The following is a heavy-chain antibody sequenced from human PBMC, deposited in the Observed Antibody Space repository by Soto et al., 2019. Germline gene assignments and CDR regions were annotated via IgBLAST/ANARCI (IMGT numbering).Heavy chain of an antibody. V-gene: IGHV1-3*01. CDR1: GYTFTSYA. D-gene: IGHD3-3*01. CDR3: ARGGSILEWSIRYYYYYGMDV. CDR2: INAGNGNT. Sequence: ASVKVSCKASGYTFTSYAMHWVRQAPGQRLEWMGWINAGNGNTKYSQKFQGRVTITRDTSASTAYMELSSLRSEDTAVYYCARGGSILEWSIRYYYYYGMDVWGQGTTVTVSS. J-gene: IGHJ6*02.